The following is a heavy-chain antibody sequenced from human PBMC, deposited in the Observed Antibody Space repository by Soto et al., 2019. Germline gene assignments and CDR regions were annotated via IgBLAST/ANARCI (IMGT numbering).Heavy chain of an antibody. CDR3: ARKKGYSYGPHYFEY. CDR2: IYYSGNT. D-gene: IGHD5-18*01. V-gene: IGHV4-31*03. Sequence: QVQLQESGPGLVKPSQTLSLTCTVSGGSVSSGGYYWSWIRQHPGKGLEWIGYIYYSGNTFYNPSLKRRVTISVDTSKNQFSVKLSSVTAADPAVYCCARKKGYSYGPHYFEYWGQGTRVTVSS. J-gene: IGHJ4*02. CDR1: GGSVSSGGYY.